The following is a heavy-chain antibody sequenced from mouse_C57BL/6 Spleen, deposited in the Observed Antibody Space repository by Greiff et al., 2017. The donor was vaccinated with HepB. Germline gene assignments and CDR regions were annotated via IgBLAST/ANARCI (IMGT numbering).Heavy chain of an antibody. Sequence: QVQLQQSGPGLVAPSQSLSITCTVSGFSLTSYGVHWVRQPPGKSLEWLVVIWSYGSTTYNSALKSRLSISKDNSKSQVFLKMHSLQTDDTAMYYCASSRSSYGYFDVWGTGTTVTVSS. V-gene: IGHV2-6*03. CDR2: IWSYGST. CDR3: ASSRSSYGYFDV. CDR1: GFSLTSYG. J-gene: IGHJ1*03. D-gene: IGHD1-1*01.